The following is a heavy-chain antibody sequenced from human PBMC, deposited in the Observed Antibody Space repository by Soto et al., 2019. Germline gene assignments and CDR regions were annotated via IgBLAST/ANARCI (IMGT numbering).Heavy chain of an antibody. Sequence: QLQLQESGSGLVQPSQTLSLTCTVSGGSVTSGVHSWNWIRLSPEKGLEWIGCIYHSGTTYYNPSLPSRITMSVDTSKNQFSLKLSSVTAADTAIYYCARDRKVRGGVDPWGQGTLVIVSS. V-gene: IGHV4-30-2*06. CDR2: IYHSGTT. D-gene: IGHD3-10*01. CDR1: GGSVTSGVHS. CDR3: ARDRKVRGGVDP. J-gene: IGHJ5*02.